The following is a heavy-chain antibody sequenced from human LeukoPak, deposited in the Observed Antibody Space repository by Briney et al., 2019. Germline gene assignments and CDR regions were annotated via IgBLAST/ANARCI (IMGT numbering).Heavy chain of an antibody. J-gene: IGHJ6*02. CDR1: GYTFTSYG. Sequence: GASVKVSCKASGYTFTSYGISWVRQAPGQGLEWMGWISAYNGNTNYAQKLQGRVTMTTDTSTSTAYMELRSLRSDDTAVYYCARDAPTPGNMVIDYYYYGMDVWGQGTTVTVSS. D-gene: IGHD5-18*01. V-gene: IGHV1-18*01. CDR2: ISAYNGNT. CDR3: ARDAPTPGNMVIDYYYYGMDV.